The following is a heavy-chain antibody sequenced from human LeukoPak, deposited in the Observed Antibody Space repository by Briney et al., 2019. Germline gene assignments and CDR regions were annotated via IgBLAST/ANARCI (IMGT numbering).Heavy chain of an antibody. CDR1: GGSISSYY. CDR2: IYYSGST. V-gene: IGHV4-59*01. J-gene: IGHJ5*02. D-gene: IGHD1-7*01. Sequence: SETLSLTCTVSGGSISSYYWSWIRQPPGKGLEWIGYIYYSGSTNYNPSLKSRVTISVDTSKNQFSLKLSSVTAADTAVYYCATSTTYVVNWFDPWGQGTLVTVSS. CDR3: ATSTTYVVNWFDP.